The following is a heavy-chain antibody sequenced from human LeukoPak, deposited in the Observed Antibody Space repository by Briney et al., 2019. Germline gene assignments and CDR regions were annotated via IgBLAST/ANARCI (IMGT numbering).Heavy chain of an antibody. J-gene: IGHJ6*04. CDR3: ARDTVVVPQGDAFDL. CDR1: GFTFSTYW. CDR2: IKYDGIEK. V-gene: IGHV3-7*04. Sequence: GVSLRLSCAASGFTFSTYWMAWLRQFPGKRLEWVANIKYDGIEKYHVDSVKGRFTISRDNAKNSLYLQMNSLRAEDTAVYYCARDTVVVPQGDAFDLWGKGTTVTVST. D-gene: IGHD2-2*01.